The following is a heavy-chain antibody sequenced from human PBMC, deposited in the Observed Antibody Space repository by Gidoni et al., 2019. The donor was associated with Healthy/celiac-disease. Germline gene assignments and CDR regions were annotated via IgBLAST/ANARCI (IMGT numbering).Heavy chain of an antibody. Sequence: QVQLQESGPGLVKPSETLSLTCPVSGGSISSYYWSWIRQPPGKGLEWIGYIYYSGSTNYNPSLKSRVTISVDTSKNQFSLKLSSVTAADTAVYYCARENPNDLRAFDIWGQGTMVTVSS. CDR2: IYYSGST. CDR1: GGSISSYY. CDR3: ARENPNDLRAFDI. D-gene: IGHD1-1*01. V-gene: IGHV4-59*01. J-gene: IGHJ3*02.